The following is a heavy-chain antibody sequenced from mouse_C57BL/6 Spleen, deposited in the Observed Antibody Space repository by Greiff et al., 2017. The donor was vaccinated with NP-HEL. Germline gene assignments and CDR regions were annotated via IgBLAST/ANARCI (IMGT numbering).Heavy chain of an antibody. CDR1: GYAFSSSW. J-gene: IGHJ3*01. Sequence: VNVVESGPELVKPGASVKISCKASGYAFSSSWKNWVKQRPGKGLEWIGRIYPGDGDTNYNGKFKGKATLTADKSSSTAYMQLSSLTSEDSAVYFCAGLLEAYWGQGTLVTVSA. CDR2: IYPGDGDT. CDR3: AGLLEAY. V-gene: IGHV1-82*01. D-gene: IGHD2-3*01.